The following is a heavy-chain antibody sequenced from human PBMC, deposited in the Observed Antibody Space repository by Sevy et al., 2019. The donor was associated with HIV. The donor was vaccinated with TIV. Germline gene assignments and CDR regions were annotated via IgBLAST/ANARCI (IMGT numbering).Heavy chain of an antibody. J-gene: IGHJ4*02. V-gene: IGHV4-31*03. D-gene: IGHD3-10*01. Sequence: SETLSLTCTVSGGSISSGGYYWSWIRQHPGKGLEWIGYIYYSGSTYYNPSLKSRVTISVDTSKNQFSLKLSSVTAADTAVYYCAGQRGSLGCGELLPLDYWGQGTLVTVSS. CDR3: AGQRGSLGCGELLPLDY. CDR1: GGSISSGGYY. CDR2: IYYSGST.